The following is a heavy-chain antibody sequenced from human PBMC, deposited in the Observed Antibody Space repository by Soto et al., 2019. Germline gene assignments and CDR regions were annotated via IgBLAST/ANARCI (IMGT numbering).Heavy chain of an antibody. CDR3: ARQARTDYAGARRTFDV. J-gene: IGHJ3*01. Sequence: QVQLQESGPGLVRPSQTLSLTCSVSGGSISSSYWSWIRQTPGKGLEWIGHIYYSGSTDYNPSLTSRVTMSVGASNNQFSLALNSVTAADTAVYYCARQARTDYAGARRTFDVWGQGTLVTVSS. V-gene: IGHV4-59*08. CDR2: IYYSGST. CDR1: GGSISSSY. D-gene: IGHD4-17*01.